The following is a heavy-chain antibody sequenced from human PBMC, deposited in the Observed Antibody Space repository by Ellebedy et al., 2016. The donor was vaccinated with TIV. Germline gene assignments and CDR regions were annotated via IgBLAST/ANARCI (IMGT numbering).Heavy chain of an antibody. CDR1: GFTFGSYS. Sequence: GESLKISCAASGFTFGSYSIHWVRQAPGKGLEWVALISYDGSDKYYADSVKGRFPISRDNSKNTLYLQMDSLRPEDTATYYCARSNDGYNELDYWGPGALVTVSS. J-gene: IGHJ4*02. CDR3: ARSNDGYNELDY. CDR2: ISYDGSDK. D-gene: IGHD5-24*01. V-gene: IGHV3-30-3*01.